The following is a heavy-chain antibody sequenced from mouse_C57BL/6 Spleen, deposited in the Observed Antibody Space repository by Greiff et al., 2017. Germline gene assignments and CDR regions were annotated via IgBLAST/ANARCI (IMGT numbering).Heavy chain of an antibody. CDR2: IDPETGGT. Sequence: VKLQESGAELVRPGASVTLSCKASGYTFTDYEMHWVKQTPVHGLEWIGAIDPETGGTAYNQKFKGKAILTADKSSSTAYMELRSLTSEDSAVYYCTRPNYYGSSSYWYFDVWGTGTTVTVSS. CDR1: GYTFTDYE. D-gene: IGHD1-1*01. J-gene: IGHJ1*03. CDR3: TRPNYYGSSSYWYFDV. V-gene: IGHV1-15*01.